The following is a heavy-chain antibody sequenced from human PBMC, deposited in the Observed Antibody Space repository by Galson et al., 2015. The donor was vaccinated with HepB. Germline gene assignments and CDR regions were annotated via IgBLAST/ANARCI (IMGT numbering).Heavy chain of an antibody. V-gene: IGHV3-23*01. D-gene: IGHD3-10*01. CDR1: GFTLSNSA. CDR3: ARVTMVRGVSNGHFDY. J-gene: IGHJ4*02. CDR2: ISDGST. Sequence: SLRLSCAVSGFTLSNSATGWVRQAPGKGLAWVSIISDGSTHYADSVKGRFTISRDTFKSTFYLHMNSLRVEDTAIYYCARVTMVRGVSNGHFDYWGQGTLVTVSS.